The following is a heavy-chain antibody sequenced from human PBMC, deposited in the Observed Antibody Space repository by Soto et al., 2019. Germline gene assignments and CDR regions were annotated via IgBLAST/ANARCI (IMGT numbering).Heavy chain of an antibody. Sequence: QVQLVESGGGLVKPGGSLRLSCAASGYTFSDYYMSWIRQAPGKGLEWVSYISSSGSNIYYADSVKGRFTISRDNAKNSLYMQMNSLRAEDTAVYYCARWLVVPYSSSGDNWFDPWVQGTLVTVSS. CDR3: ARWLVVPYSSSGDNWFDP. D-gene: IGHD6-6*01. CDR2: ISSSGSNI. J-gene: IGHJ5*02. V-gene: IGHV3-11*01. CDR1: GYTFSDYY.